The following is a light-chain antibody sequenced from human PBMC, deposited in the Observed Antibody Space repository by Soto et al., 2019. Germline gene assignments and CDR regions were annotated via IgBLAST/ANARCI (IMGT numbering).Light chain of an antibody. CDR2: GAS. V-gene: IGKV3-15*01. CDR1: QSVSSN. J-gene: IGKJ2*01. CDR3: QQYNNWPPRYT. Sequence: EIVMTQSPATLSVSPGERATLSCRASQSVSSNLAWYQQKPGQAPRLLIYGASTRATGIPARFSGSGSGTEFTLTISSPQSEDFAVYYCQQYNNWPPRYTFGQGTKLEIE.